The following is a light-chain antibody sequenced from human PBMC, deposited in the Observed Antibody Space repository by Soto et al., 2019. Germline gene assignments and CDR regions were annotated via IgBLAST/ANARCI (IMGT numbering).Light chain of an antibody. V-gene: IGLV1-40*01. J-gene: IGLJ3*02. CDR1: SSNIGAGYD. Sequence: QSVLTQPPSVSGAPGQRVTISCTGSSSNIGAGYDEHWYQQLPGTAPKLLISGNSNRPSGVPDRFSGSKSGTSASLAITGLQAEDEADYYCQSYDSSLSGWVFGGGTKLTVL. CDR3: QSYDSSLSGWV. CDR2: GNS.